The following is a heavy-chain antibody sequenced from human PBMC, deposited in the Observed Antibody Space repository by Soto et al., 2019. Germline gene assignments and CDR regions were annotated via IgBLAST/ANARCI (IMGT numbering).Heavy chain of an antibody. D-gene: IGHD5-18*01. J-gene: IGHJ6*02. Sequence: ASVKVCCEASGYTFTSYGISWVRQAPGQGLEWMGWISAYNGNTNYAQKLQGRVTMTTDTSTSTAYMELRSLRSDDTAVYYCAGDLEGGYSYGFNYYYGMDVWGQGTTVTVSS. CDR2: ISAYNGNT. V-gene: IGHV1-18*04. CDR1: GYTFTSYG. CDR3: AGDLEGGYSYGFNYYYGMDV.